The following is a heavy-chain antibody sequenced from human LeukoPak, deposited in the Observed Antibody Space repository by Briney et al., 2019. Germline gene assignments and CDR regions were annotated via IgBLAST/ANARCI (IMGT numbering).Heavy chain of an antibody. CDR2: ISSSSSYI. D-gene: IGHD1-26*01. CDR1: GFTFSSYS. Sequence: GGSLRLSCAATGFTFSSYSMNWVRQAPGKGLEWVSSISSSSSYIYYADSVKGRFTISRDNAKNSLYLQMNSLRAEDTAVYYCARDTTLNWFDPWGQGTLVTVSS. J-gene: IGHJ5*02. CDR3: ARDTTLNWFDP. V-gene: IGHV3-21*01.